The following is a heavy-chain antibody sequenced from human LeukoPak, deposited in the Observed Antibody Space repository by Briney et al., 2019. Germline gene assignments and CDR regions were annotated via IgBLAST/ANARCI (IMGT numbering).Heavy chain of an antibody. D-gene: IGHD5-18*01. V-gene: IGHV1-69*01. Sequence: VASVKVSCKASGGTFSSYAISWVRQAPGQGLEWMGGIIPIFGTANHAQKFQGRVTITADESTSTAYMELSSLRSEDTAVYYCARSLNTAGWFDPWGQGTLVTVSS. CDR3: ARSLNTAGWFDP. CDR2: IIPIFGTA. CDR1: GGTFSSYA. J-gene: IGHJ5*02.